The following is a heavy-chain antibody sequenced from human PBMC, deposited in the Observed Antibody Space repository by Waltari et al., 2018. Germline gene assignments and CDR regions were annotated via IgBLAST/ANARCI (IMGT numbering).Heavy chain of an antibody. V-gene: IGHV4-39*01. Sequence: QLQLQESGPGLVKPSETLSLTCTVSGGSISRSNYYWGWIRQPPGKGLDWIASIDHSGRTYYHPSLKSRVTISVDTSKTQFSLKLTSVTAADTAVYYCARIYGSGSPIPSVDYWGQGTLVTVSS. CDR2: IDHSGRT. CDR1: GGSISRSNYY. D-gene: IGHD3-10*01. J-gene: IGHJ4*02. CDR3: ARIYGSGSPIPSVDY.